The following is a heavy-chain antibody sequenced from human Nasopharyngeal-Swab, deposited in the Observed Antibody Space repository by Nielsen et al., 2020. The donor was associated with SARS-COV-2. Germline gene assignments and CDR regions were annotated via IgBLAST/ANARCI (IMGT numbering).Heavy chain of an antibody. D-gene: IGHD2-8*01. CDR3: ARGPGVSRHDY. V-gene: IGHV3-33*01. Sequence: GESLTIYCAASGFNFNDFGMHWVRQAPGKGLEWVAVIWSDGSHENHVDSVKGRFTISRDNSKDTLFLQMNSLRVEDTAVYYCARGPGVSRHDYWGQGALVTVSS. CDR2: IWSDGSHE. CDR1: GFNFNDFG. J-gene: IGHJ4*02.